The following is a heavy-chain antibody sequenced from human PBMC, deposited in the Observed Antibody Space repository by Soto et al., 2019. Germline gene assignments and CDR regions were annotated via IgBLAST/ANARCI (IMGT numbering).Heavy chain of an antibody. J-gene: IGHJ5*02. CDR3: AGGSSSSVWFDP. Sequence: GGSLRLSCAASGFTFSSYSMNWVRQAPGKGLEWISYISSSGSTIYYADSMKGRFTISRDNAKNSLYLQMNSLRAEDTAVYYCAGGSSSSVWFDPWGQGTLVTVSS. CDR1: GFTFSSYS. D-gene: IGHD6-6*01. CDR2: ISSSGSTI. V-gene: IGHV3-48*04.